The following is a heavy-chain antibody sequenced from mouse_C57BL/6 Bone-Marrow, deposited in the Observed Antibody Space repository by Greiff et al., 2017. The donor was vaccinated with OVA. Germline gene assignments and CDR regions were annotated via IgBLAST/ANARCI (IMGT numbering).Heavy chain of an antibody. CDR2: ISSGSSTI. J-gene: IGHJ2*01. CDR1: GFTFSDYG. Sequence: EVNLVESGGGLVKPGGSLKLSCAASGFTFSDYGMHWVRQAPEKGLEWVAYISSGSSTIYYADTVKGRFTISRDNAKNTLFLQMTSLRSEDTAMYYCARDTYYYIDYWGQGTTLTVSS. D-gene: IGHD5-1*01. CDR3: ARDTYYYIDY. V-gene: IGHV5-17*01.